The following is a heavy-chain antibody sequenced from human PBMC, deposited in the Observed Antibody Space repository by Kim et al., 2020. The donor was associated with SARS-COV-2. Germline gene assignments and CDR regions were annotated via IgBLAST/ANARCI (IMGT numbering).Heavy chain of an antibody. Sequence: SETLSLICTVSGASVSSHSYYWGWIRQPPGKGLEWIGNIFHSGTTYYNPSLKSRVTISLDTSKNQFSLNLRSVTAADTAHYYCARLAIAVATVPPLMDVWGQGTTVTVSS. CDR3: ARLAIAVATVPPLMDV. CDR2: IFHSGTT. J-gene: IGHJ6*02. V-gene: IGHV4-39*01. D-gene: IGHD6-19*01. CDR1: GASVSSHSYY.